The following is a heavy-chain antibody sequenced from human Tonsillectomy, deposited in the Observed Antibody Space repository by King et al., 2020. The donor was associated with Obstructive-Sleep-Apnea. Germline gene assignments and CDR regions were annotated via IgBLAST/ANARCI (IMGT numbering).Heavy chain of an antibody. CDR2: ISYDGSNK. CDR1: GFTFSSYA. J-gene: IGHJ4*02. V-gene: IGHV3-30*04. CDR3: ARDWYYYYDSSGYYDY. D-gene: IGHD3-22*01. Sequence: VQLVESGGGVVQPGRSLRLSCAASGFTFSSYAMHWVRQAPVKGLELVAVISYDGSNKYYADSVKGRFTISRDNSKNTLYLQMNSLRAEDTAVYYCARDWYYYYDSSGYYDYWGQGTLVTVSS.